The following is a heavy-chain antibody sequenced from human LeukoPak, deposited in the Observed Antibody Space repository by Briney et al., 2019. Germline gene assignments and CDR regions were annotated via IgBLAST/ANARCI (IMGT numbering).Heavy chain of an antibody. V-gene: IGHV4-4*07. J-gene: IGHJ4*02. CDR1: GGSASSYY. Sequence: SETLSLTCTVSGGSASSYYWNWIRQPAEKGVEWIGRISTSGSTNSNPSLKSRLTMSLDPSKNQFSLKLSSMTAADTGVYYCARGNNNNVFDSWGQGTLVTVSS. D-gene: IGHD1-14*01. CDR2: ISTSGST. CDR3: ARGNNNNVFDS.